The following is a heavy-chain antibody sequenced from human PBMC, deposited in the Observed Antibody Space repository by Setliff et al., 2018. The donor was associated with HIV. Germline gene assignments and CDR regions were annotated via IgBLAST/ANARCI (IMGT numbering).Heavy chain of an antibody. V-gene: IGHV5-51*01. CDR3: TRRGLDYYGVDV. D-gene: IGHD2-2*03. CDR1: GYSFPTYW. J-gene: IGHJ6*02. Sequence: GESLKISCKGSGYSFPTYWIAWVRQMPGKGLEWMGVIYPDESDSRYSPSFRGQVTISADKSINTAYLQWSSLKASDTAMYYCTRRGLDYYGVDVWGQGTTVTVSS. CDR2: IYPDESDS.